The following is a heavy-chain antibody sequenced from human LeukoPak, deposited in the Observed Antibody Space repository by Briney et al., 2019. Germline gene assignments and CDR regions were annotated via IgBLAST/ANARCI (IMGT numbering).Heavy chain of an antibody. D-gene: IGHD2-2*01. CDR3: AREIGCSSTSCFLFDP. CDR2: IYTSGST. CDR1: GRSISSYY. Sequence: SQTLSLTCTVSGRSISSYYWSWVRQPAGKGLEWIGRIYTSGSTNYNPSLKSRVTMSVDTSKNQFSLKLSSVTAADTAVYYCAREIGCSSTSCFLFDPWGQGTLVTVSS. V-gene: IGHV4-4*07. J-gene: IGHJ5*02.